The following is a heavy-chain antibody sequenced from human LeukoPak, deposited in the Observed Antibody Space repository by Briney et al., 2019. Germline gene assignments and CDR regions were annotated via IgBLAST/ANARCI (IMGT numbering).Heavy chain of an antibody. CDR1: GFTFSSYA. D-gene: IGHD3-10*01. CDR2: IKSKTDGGTT. Sequence: GGSLRLSCAASGFTFSSYAMSWVRQAPGKGLEWVGRIKSKTDGGTTDYAAPVKGRFTISRDDSKNTLYLQMNSLKTEDTAVYYCNIVLLWFGELWFDYWGQGTLVTVSS. J-gene: IGHJ4*02. V-gene: IGHV3-15*01. CDR3: NIVLLWFGELWFDY.